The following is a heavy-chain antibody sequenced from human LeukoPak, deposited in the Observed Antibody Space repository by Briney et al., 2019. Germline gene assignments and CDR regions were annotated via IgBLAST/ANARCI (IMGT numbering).Heavy chain of an antibody. CDR1: GFTFSSYG. J-gene: IGHJ4*02. CDR3: ARDKDDPWGIVVVTPDY. D-gene: IGHD3-22*01. Sequence: GGSLRLSCAASGFTFSSYGMHWVRQAPGKGLEWVAFIRYDGSNKYYADSVKGRFTISRDNAKNSLYLQMNSLRAEDTAVYYCARDKDDPWGIVVVTPDYWGQGTLVTVSS. V-gene: IGHV3-30*02. CDR2: IRYDGSNK.